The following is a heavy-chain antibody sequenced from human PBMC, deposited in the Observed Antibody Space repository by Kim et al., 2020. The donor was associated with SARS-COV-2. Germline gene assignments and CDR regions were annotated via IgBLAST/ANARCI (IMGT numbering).Heavy chain of an antibody. CDR2: IYYSGST. J-gene: IGHJ4*02. CDR1: GGSISSSSYY. V-gene: IGHV4-39*01. CDR3: ARRNGGDQDY. D-gene: IGHD2-21*02. Sequence: SETLSLTCTVSGGSISSSSYYWGWIRQPPGKGLEWIGSIYYSGSTYYNPSLKSRVTISVDTSKNQFSLKLSSVTAADTAVYYCARRNGGDQDYWGQGTLVTVSS.